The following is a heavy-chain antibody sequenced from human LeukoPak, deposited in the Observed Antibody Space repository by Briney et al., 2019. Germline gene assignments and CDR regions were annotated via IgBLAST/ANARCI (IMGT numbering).Heavy chain of an antibody. J-gene: IGHJ4*02. CDR2: INPSGTWT. V-gene: IGHV1-46*01. CDR1: GHTFSRSY. CDR3: ARVGAIYGYFSVCDY. D-gene: IGHD5-18*01. Sequence: GASVKVSCKASGHTFSRSYMHWVRQAPGQGLEWMGVINPSGTWTSYAQKFRGRITMTTDTSTSTAYMGLRSLRSDDTAVYYCARVGAIYGYFSVCDYWGQGTLVTVSS.